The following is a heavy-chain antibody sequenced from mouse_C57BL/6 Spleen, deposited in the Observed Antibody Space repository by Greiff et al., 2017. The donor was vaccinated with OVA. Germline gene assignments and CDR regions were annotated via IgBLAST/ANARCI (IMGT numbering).Heavy chain of an antibody. J-gene: IGHJ2*01. CDR1: GFTFSDYG. D-gene: IGHD4-1*01. V-gene: IGHV5-15*01. CDR3: ARQKLGFYYFDY. Sequence: EVKLMESGGGLVQPGGSLKLSCAASGFTFSDYGMAWVRQAPRKGPEWVAFISNLAYSIYYADTVTGRFTISRENAKNTLYLEMSSLRSEDTAMYYCARQKLGFYYFDYWGQGTTLTVSS. CDR2: ISNLAYSI.